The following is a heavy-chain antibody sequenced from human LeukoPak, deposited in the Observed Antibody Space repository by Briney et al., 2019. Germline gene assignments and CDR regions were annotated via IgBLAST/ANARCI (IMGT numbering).Heavy chain of an antibody. CDR3: ARHAGDYGMGY. J-gene: IGHJ4*02. V-gene: IGHV5-51*01. CDR1: GYSFSNYW. Sequence: GESLKISCKGSGYSFSNYWIGWVRQMPGEGLEWMGIIYPGDSDTRYSPSFEGQVTISADKSISTTFLQWSSLKASDTAIYYCARHAGDYGMGYWGQGTLVTVSS. CDR2: IYPGDSDT. D-gene: IGHD4-17*01.